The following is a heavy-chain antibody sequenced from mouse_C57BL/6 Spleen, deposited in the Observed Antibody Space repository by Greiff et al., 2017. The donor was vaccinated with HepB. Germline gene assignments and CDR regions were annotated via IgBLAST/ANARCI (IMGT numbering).Heavy chain of an antibody. CDR3: ARGHTTVVAPDY. D-gene: IGHD1-1*01. Sequence: QVQLQQPGAELVKPGASVKLSCKASGYTFTSYWMHWVKQRPGQGLEWIGMIHPNSGSTNYHEKFKSKATLTVDKSSSTAYMQLSSLTSEDSAVYYCARGHTTVVAPDYWGQGTTLTVSS. J-gene: IGHJ2*01. CDR2: IHPNSGST. V-gene: IGHV1-64*01. CDR1: GYTFTSYW.